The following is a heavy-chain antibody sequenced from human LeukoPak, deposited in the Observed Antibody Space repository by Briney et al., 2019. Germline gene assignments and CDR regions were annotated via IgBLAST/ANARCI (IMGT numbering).Heavy chain of an antibody. D-gene: IGHD2-2*02. Sequence: ASVRVSCKASGYTFTSYGISWVRQAPGQGLERMGWISAYNGNTNYAQKLQGRVTMTTDTSTSTAYMELRSLRSDDTAVYCCARDIVVVPAAISLDYWGQGTLVTVSS. V-gene: IGHV1-18*01. CDR2: ISAYNGNT. CDR1: GYTFTSYG. CDR3: ARDIVVVPAAISLDY. J-gene: IGHJ4*02.